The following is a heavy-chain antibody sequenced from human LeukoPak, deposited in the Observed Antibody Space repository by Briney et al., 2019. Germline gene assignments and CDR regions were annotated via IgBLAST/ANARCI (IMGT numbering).Heavy chain of an antibody. CDR1: WFSLSTSDLS. J-gene: IGHJ5*02. V-gene: IGHV2-5*02. CDR2: IYSDDEK. CDR3: AHRFRKRWFAP. Sequence: SGPTLVNPTQTLTLTCTFSWFSLSTSDLSVAWFRHPPGGAPAWFAVIYSDDEKRYSASLKNRLTISKDTSKDQVVLTITNMDPVDTATYYCAHRFRKRWFAPWGQGLLVTVS.